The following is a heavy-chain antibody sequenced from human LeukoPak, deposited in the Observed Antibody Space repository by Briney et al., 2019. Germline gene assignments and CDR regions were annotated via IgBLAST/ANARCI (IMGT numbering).Heavy chain of an antibody. CDR1: SLSGFG. CDR2: ISATGSPI. J-gene: IGHJ4*02. CDR3: ARSMTSAFYFDI. V-gene: IGHV3-48*01. D-gene: IGHD2-21*02. Sequence: GGSLRLSCSFSLSGFGLTWVRQAPGKGLEWVSYISATGSPIYYSDSVKGRFTISRDNAKNSLYLQMDSIGAEDTAVYYCARSMTSAFYFDIWGRGTLVTVSS.